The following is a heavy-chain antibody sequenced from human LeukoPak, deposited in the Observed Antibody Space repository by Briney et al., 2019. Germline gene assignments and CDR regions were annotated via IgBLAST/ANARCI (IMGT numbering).Heavy chain of an antibody. CDR2: INAGNGNT. J-gene: IGHJ3*02. Sequence: GASVKVSCKASGYTFTSYGISWVRQAPGQRLEWMGWINAGNGNTKYSQKFQGRVTITRDTSASTAYMELSSPRSEDTAVYFCARDFSPMIVVVISGRSHAFDIWGQGTMVTASS. CDR1: GYTFTSYG. V-gene: IGHV1-3*01. D-gene: IGHD3-22*01. CDR3: ARDFSPMIVVVISGRSHAFDI.